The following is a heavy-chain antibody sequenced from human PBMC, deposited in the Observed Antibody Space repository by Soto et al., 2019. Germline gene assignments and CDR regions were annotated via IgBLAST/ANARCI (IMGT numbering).Heavy chain of an antibody. J-gene: IGHJ6*02. V-gene: IGHV1-18*01. CDR1: GYSFTSYG. CDR3: GRCPTDRYAMDV. CDR2: ISPHNERT. Sequence: ASVKASCKASGYSFTSYGIGWVRQVPGQVSERMGWISPHNERTNYAQSVKGRVVMTTDISTNTVYLELRSLSSDDSAIYYCGRCPTDRYAMDVWG. D-gene: IGHD1-1*01.